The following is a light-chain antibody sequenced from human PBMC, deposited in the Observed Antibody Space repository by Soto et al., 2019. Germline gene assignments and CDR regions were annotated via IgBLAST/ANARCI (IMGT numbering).Light chain of an antibody. V-gene: IGKV4-1*01. CDR2: WAS. Sequence: DIVMTQSPDSLAVSLVERATIKGKSSQSVLYNSNNKKSLALYQQKSGQPPMQLIYWASTRESGVHDLFSGSGSGTDFTLTISSLQAQNVEVYDCQQYYSTPPTFVQGNTVEIK. CDR3: QQYYSTPPT. CDR1: QSVLYNSNNKKS. J-gene: IGKJ1*01.